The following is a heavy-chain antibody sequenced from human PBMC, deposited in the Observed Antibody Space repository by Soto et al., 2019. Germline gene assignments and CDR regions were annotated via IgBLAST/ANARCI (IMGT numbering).Heavy chain of an antibody. V-gene: IGHV4-39*01. CDR1: GGSISSGPYS. D-gene: IGHD3-22*01. Sequence: PSETLSLTCTVSGGSISSGPYSWGWIRQPPGKGLEWIGTFYYSESTYYNPSLESRVTISVDTSKNQFSLKGSSVTAADAAVYYGATHQGYYDNSGLPFAPWGQGTRV. J-gene: IGHJ5*02. CDR3: ATHQGYYDNSGLPFAP. CDR2: FYYSEST.